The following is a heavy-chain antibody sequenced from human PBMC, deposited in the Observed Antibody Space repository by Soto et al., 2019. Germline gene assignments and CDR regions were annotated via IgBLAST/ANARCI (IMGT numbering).Heavy chain of an antibody. J-gene: IGHJ6*02. V-gene: IGHV4-61*01. D-gene: IGHD3-10*01. Sequence: QVQLQESGPGLVKPSGTLSLICIVSGDSVTFGHHYWSWIRQPPGKGREWIGHIFFTGATNYSPSLKSRVTMSVGSSKSQFSLNLPSVTAADSAMYYCARARSGSAGSSLGRGLDVWGQGTTVTVSS. CDR3: ARARSGSAGSSLGRGLDV. CDR1: GDSVTFGHHY. CDR2: IFFTGAT.